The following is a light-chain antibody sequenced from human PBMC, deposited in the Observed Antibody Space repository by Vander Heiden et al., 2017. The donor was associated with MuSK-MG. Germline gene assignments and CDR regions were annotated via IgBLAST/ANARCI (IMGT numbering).Light chain of an antibody. CDR3: QQRYSNHRPLT. V-gene: IGKV1-39*01. Sequence: DIQMTQSPSSLSASVGDRVTITCRASQSISSYLNLYQQKPGKAPKLLIYAASSLQRGVPSRFSGSGSGTDFTLTISSRQPEDFATYYCQQRYSNHRPLTFGGGTKVEIK. CDR2: AAS. J-gene: IGKJ4*01. CDR1: QSISSY.